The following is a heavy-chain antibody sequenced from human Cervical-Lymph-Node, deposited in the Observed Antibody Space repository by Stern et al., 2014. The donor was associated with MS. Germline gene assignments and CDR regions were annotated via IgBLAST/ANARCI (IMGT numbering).Heavy chain of an antibody. J-gene: IGHJ3*01. V-gene: IGHV3-53*01. CDR3: ARAIFGVNTAAMAPDAFDS. CDR2: IYTDGST. CDR1: GFTVSKNY. D-gene: IGHD3-3*01. Sequence: EVQLVESGGGLIQPGGSLRLSCAAPGFTVSKNYMSWVRQAPGKGLEWVSLIYTDGSTYYAGSVKGLSTISRDSSKNMLFLQMNSLRAEDTAMYYCARAIFGVNTAAMAPDAFDSWGQGTMVTVSS.